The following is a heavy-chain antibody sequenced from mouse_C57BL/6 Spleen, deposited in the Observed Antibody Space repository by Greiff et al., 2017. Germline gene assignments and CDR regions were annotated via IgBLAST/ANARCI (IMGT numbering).Heavy chain of an antibody. D-gene: IGHD2-1*01. J-gene: IGHJ3*01. CDR1: GYTFTSYD. Sequence: QVQLQQSGPELVKPGASVKLSCKASGYTFTSYDINWVKQRPGQGLEWIGWIYPRDGSTTYNEKFKGKATLTVDTSSSPAYVELHSLTSEDSAVYFCASGNYGVFAYWGQGTLVTVSA. V-gene: IGHV1-85*01. CDR2: IYPRDGST. CDR3: ASGNYGVFAY.